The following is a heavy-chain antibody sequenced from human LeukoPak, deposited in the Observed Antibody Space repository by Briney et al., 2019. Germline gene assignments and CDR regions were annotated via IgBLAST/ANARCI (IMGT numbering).Heavy chain of an antibody. V-gene: IGHV3-23*01. D-gene: IGHD1-26*01. CDR2: ISGSGGST. CDR3: AKDDVTSGSLYYFDY. CDR1: GFTFSSYA. J-gene: IGHJ4*02. Sequence: PGGSLRLPCAASGFTFSSYAMSWVRQAPGKGLEWVSVISGSGGSTYYADSVKGRFTISRDNSKNTLYLQMNSLRVEDTAVYYCAKDDVTSGSLYYFDYWGQGTLVTVSS.